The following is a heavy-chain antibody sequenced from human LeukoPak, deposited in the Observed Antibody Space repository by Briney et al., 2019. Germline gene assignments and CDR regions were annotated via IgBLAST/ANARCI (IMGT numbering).Heavy chain of an antibody. Sequence: PSETLSLTCTVSGDSISSYYWSWIRQPPGKGLEWIGYIYYSGSTDYNPSLKSRVTISVDTSKNQFSLKLSSVTAADTAVYYCARDYGSGSYENWFDPWGQGTLVTVSS. CDR1: GDSISSYY. CDR2: IYYSGST. V-gene: IGHV4-59*01. D-gene: IGHD3-10*01. J-gene: IGHJ5*02. CDR3: ARDYGSGSYENWFDP.